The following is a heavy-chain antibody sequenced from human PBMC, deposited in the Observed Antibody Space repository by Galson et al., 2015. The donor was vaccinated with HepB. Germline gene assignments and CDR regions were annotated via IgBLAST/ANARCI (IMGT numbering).Heavy chain of an antibody. V-gene: IGHV3-33*01. CDR2: IWKDGTNK. D-gene: IGHD6-19*01. J-gene: IGHJ4*02. CDR1: EFTFSDYG. CDR3: VREVRNGWYYFDY. Sequence: SLRLSCAASEFTFSDYGMHWVRQAPGKGLEWVALIWKDGTNKCYADSVKGRFTISRDNSENMLYLQMNSLRAEDSAVYYCVREVRNGWYYFDYWGPGAQVTVSS.